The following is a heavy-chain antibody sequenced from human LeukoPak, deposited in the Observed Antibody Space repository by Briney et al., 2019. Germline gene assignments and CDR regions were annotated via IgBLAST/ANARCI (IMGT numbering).Heavy chain of an antibody. CDR2: IYHSVST. Sequence: SATLSLTCAVSGYSISSGYYCGWIRQPPGKWLELIGSIYHSVSTYYNPSLKSRVTISVDTSKNPFSLKLSSVTAADTAVYYCARRLYDSSGDGAFDIWGQGTMVTVSS. J-gene: IGHJ3*02. CDR3: ARRLYDSSGDGAFDI. V-gene: IGHV4-38-2*01. CDR1: GYSISSGYY. D-gene: IGHD3-22*01.